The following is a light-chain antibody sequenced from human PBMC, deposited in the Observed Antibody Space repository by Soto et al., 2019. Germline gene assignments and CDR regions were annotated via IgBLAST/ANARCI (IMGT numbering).Light chain of an antibody. J-gene: IGKJ2*01. CDR2: AAS. Sequence: DIPMTQSPSSLSASVGDRVTITCRASQSISSYLNWYQQKPGKAPKLLIYAASSLQSGVPSRFSGSGSGTDFTLTISSLQPEDFATYYCQQSYSTPSTFGQGTKVVIK. CDR3: QQSYSTPST. V-gene: IGKV1-39*01. CDR1: QSISSY.